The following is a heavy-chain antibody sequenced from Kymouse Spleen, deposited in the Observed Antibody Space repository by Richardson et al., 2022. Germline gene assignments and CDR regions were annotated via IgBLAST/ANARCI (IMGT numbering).Heavy chain of an antibody. CDR2: IWYDGSNK. CDR3: ARDEDILTGYYPTPSYYYYYGMDV. V-gene: IGHV3-33*01. J-gene: IGHJ6*02. CDR1: GFTFSSYG. D-gene: IGHD3-9*01. Sequence: QVQLVESGGGVVQPGRSLRLSCAASGFTFSSYGMHWVRQAPGKGLEWVAVIWYDGSNKYYADSVKGRFTISRDNSKNTLYLQMNSLRAEDTAVYYCARDEDILTGYYPTPSYYYYYGMDVWGQGTTVTVSS.